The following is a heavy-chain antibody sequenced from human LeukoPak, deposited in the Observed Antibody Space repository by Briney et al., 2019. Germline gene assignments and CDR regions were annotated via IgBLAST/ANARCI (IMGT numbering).Heavy chain of an antibody. CDR2: IYTSGST. J-gene: IGHJ6*02. CDR3: AVSLNPQFAYYYGMDV. Sequence: SETLSLTCTVSGGSISSYYWSWIRQPAGKGLEWIGRIYTSGSTNYNPSLKSRVTMSVDTSKNQFSLKLSSVTAADTAVYYCAVSLNPQFAYYYGMDVWGQGTTVTVSS. D-gene: IGHD3-10*01. V-gene: IGHV4-4*07. CDR1: GGSISSYY.